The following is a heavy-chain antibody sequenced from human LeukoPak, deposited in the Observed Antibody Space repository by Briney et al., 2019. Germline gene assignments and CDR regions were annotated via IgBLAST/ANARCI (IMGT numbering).Heavy chain of an antibody. V-gene: IGHV3-9*01. Sequence: GGSLRLSCAVSGFIVSSDYMSWVRQAPGKGLEWVSGISWNSGSIGYADSVKGRFTISRDNGKNALYLEMNSLRAEDTALYYCVKDGAIFGVPITRGGMDVWGQGTTVTVSS. J-gene: IGHJ6*02. CDR3: VKDGAIFGVPITRGGMDV. CDR1: GFIVSSDY. CDR2: ISWNSGSI. D-gene: IGHD3-3*01.